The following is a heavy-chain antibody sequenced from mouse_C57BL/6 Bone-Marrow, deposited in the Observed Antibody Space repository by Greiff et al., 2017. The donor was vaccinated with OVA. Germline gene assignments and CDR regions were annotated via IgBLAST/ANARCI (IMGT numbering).Heavy chain of an antibody. V-gene: IGHV1-55*01. D-gene: IGHD2-4*01. CDR3: ARSGWDYDFFDY. CDR1: GYTFTSYW. J-gene: IGHJ2*01. CDR2: IYPGSGST. Sequence: QVQLKQPGAELVKPGASVKMSCKASGYTFTSYWITWVKQRPGQGLEWIGDIYPGSGSTNYNEKFKSKATLTVDTSSSTAYMQLSSLTSEDSAVDYCARSGWDYDFFDYWGQGTTLTVSS.